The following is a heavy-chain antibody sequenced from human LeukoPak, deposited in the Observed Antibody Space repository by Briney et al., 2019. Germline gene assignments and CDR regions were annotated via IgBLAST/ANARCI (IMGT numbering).Heavy chain of an antibody. J-gene: IGHJ4*02. CDR2: ISGSGSST. Sequence: GGSLRLSCAASGFTFSSYWMSWVRQAPGKGLEWVSGISGSGSSTYYADSVKGRFTLSRDYPKNTLYLQMNSLRAEDTAVYFCAKYSGSYYYPPNWDSWGQGTLVTVSS. CDR1: GFTFSSYW. D-gene: IGHD1-26*01. V-gene: IGHV3-23*01. CDR3: AKYSGSYYYPPNWDS.